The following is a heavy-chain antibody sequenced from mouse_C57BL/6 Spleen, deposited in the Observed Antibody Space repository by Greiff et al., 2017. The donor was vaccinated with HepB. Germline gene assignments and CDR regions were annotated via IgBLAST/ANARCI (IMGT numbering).Heavy chain of an antibody. J-gene: IGHJ2*01. V-gene: IGHV5-4*01. CDR3: AREGGLRRGGNY. CDR1: GFTFSSYA. D-gene: IGHD2-2*01. CDR2: ISDGGSYT. Sequence: EVKLVESGGGLVKPGGSLKLSCAASGFTFSSYAMSWVRQTPEKRLEWVATISDGGSYTYYPDNVKGRFTISRDNAKNNLYLQMSHLKTEDTAMYYCAREGGLRRGGNYWGQGTTLTVSS.